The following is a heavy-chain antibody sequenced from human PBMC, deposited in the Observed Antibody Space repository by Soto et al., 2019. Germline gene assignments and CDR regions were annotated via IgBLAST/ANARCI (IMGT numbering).Heavy chain of an antibody. CDR3: GTYSYGYDY. D-gene: IGHD5-18*01. V-gene: IGHV4-34*01. CDR2: INHSGST. J-gene: IGHJ4*02. CDR1: GGSFSGYY. Sequence: PSETLSLTWAVYGGSFSGYYWSWIRQPPGKGLEWIGEINHSGSTNYHPSLKSRVTISVVTSKNQFSLKLSSVTAADTAVYYCGTYSYGYDYWGQGTLVTVSS.